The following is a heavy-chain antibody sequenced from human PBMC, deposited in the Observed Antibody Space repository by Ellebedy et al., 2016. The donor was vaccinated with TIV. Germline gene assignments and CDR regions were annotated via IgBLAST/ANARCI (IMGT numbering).Heavy chain of an antibody. CDR1: EFAFDTDW. V-gene: IGHV3-7*02. CDR2: INQDGSDK. CDR3: ARGGATSSRYWRN. D-gene: IGHD2-2*01. J-gene: IGHJ4*02. Sequence: GESLKTSCAASEFAFDTDWMTWVRQAPGKGLEWVANINQDGSDKSYVDSVKGRFPISRDNAKNSLYLQMNSLRAEDTAVYYCARGGATSSRYWRNWGQGALVTVSS.